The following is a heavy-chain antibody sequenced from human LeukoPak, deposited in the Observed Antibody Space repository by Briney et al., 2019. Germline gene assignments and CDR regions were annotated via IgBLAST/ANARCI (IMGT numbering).Heavy chain of an antibody. CDR1: GGSISSYY. D-gene: IGHD1-1*01. CDR3: ARDPRTGAFDAFDI. J-gene: IGHJ3*02. Sequence: PSETLSLTCTVSGGSISSYYWSWIRQPAGKGLEWIGRIYTSGSSNYNPSLNSRVTMSLDTSKNQFSLKLSSVTAADTAMYYCARDPRTGAFDAFDIWGQGTMVTVSS. CDR2: IYTSGSS. V-gene: IGHV4-4*07.